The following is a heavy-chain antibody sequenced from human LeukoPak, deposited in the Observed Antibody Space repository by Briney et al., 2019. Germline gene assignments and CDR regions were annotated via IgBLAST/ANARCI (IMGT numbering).Heavy chain of an antibody. CDR1: GGSISSSSYY. CDR3: ARDGEEWELPGKGRDYYFDY. CDR2: IYYSGST. D-gene: IGHD1-26*01. Sequence: SETLSLTCTVSGGSISSSSYYWGWIRQPPGKGLEWIGSIYYSGSTYYNPSLKSRVTMSVDTSKNQFSLKLSSVTAADTAVYYCARDGEEWELPGKGRDYYFDYWGQGTLVTVSS. J-gene: IGHJ4*02. V-gene: IGHV4-39*07.